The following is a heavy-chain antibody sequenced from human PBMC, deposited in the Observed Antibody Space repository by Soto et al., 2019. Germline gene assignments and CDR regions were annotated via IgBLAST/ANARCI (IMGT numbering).Heavy chain of an antibody. CDR3: ASSAPGIVGDYTSRPFDY. CDR1: GFTFGSYW. J-gene: IGHJ4*02. D-gene: IGHD1-26*01. V-gene: IGHV3-74*01. Sequence: HPGGSLRLSCAASGFTFGSYWMHWVRQAPGKGLVWVSRINSDGSSTSYADSVKGRFTISRDNAKNTLYLQMNSLRAEDTAVYYCASSAPGIVGDYTSRPFDYWGQGTLVTVSS. CDR2: INSDGSST.